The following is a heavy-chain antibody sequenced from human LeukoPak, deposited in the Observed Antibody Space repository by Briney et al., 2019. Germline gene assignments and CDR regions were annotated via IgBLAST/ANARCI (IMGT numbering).Heavy chain of an antibody. CDR3: AREGTAGRYYFDY. CDR1: GYTFSSHG. Sequence: ASVKVSCKASGYTFSSHGITWVRQAPGQGLEWMGWISANNSNTNYAQKLQGRVTVTTDTSTSIAYMELRSLRSDDTAVYYCAREGTAGRYYFDYWGQGTLVTVSS. CDR2: ISANNSNT. V-gene: IGHV1-18*01. J-gene: IGHJ4*02. D-gene: IGHD3-10*01.